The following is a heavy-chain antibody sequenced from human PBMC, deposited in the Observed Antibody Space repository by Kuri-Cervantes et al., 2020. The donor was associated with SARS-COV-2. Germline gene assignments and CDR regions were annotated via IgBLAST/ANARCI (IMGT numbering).Heavy chain of an antibody. CDR3: ARDRDRHFDY. CDR2: ISYDGVNK. V-gene: IGHV3-30-3*01. Sequence: GESLKISCAASGFTFSSYAMHWVRQAPGKGLEWVAVISYDGVNKFYADSVKGRFTISRDNSKYTLYLQMNSLRAEDTAVYYCARDRDRHFDYWGQGTLVTVSS. J-gene: IGHJ4*02. D-gene: IGHD2-21*01. CDR1: GFTFSSYA.